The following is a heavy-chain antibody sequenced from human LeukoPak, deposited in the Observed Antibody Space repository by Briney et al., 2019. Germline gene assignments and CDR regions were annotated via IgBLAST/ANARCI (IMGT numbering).Heavy chain of an antibody. J-gene: IGHJ3*02. CDR1: GGSISSYY. D-gene: IGHD1-26*01. Sequence: SDSLSLTCTVSGGSISSYYWSWIRQPPGKGLEWIGYIYYSGSTNYNPSLKSRVTISVDTSKNQFSLKLSSVTAADTAVYYCARDSGSYYRGGAFDIWGQRTMVTVSS. CDR3: ARDSGSYYRGGAFDI. V-gene: IGHV4-59*01. CDR2: IYYSGST.